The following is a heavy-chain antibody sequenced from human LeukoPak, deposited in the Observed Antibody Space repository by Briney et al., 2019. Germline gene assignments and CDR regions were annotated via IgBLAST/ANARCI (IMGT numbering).Heavy chain of an antibody. CDR3: ARGQSAPGVPHYGSGSYPLRNWFDP. D-gene: IGHD3-10*01. J-gene: IGHJ5*02. V-gene: IGHV4-59*01. CDR1: GGSISSYY. Sequence: PSETLSLTCTVSGGSISSYYWSWIRQPPGKGLEWIGYIYYSGSTNYNPSLKSRVTISVDTSKNQFSLKLSSVTAADTAVYYCARGQSAPGVPHYGSGSYPLRNWFDPWGQGTLVTVSS. CDR2: IYYSGST.